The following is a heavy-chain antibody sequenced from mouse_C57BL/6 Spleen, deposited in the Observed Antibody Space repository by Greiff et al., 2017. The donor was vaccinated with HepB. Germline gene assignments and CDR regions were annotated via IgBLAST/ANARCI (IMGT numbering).Heavy chain of an antibody. D-gene: IGHD3-2*02. Sequence: EVQGVESGGGLVKPGGSLKLSCAASGFTFSSYAMSWVRQTPEKRLEWVATISDGGSYTYYPDNVKGRFTISRDNAKNNLYLQMSHLKSEDTAMYYCARDGGQLRGYYFDYWGQGTTLTVSS. CDR3: ARDGGQLRGYYFDY. CDR2: ISDGGSYT. J-gene: IGHJ2*01. CDR1: GFTFSSYA. V-gene: IGHV5-4*01.